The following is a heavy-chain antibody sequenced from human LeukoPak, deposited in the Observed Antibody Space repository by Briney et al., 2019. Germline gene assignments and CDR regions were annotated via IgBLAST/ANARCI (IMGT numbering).Heavy chain of an antibody. Sequence: SVKVSCKASGGTFSSYAISWVRQAPGQGLEWMGRIIPIFGTASYAQKFQGRVTITTDESTSTAYMELSSLRSEDTAVYYCARGEAVWVVAATPFDYWGQGTLVTVSS. J-gene: IGHJ4*02. V-gene: IGHV1-69*05. CDR3: ARGEAVWVVAATPFDY. CDR1: GGTFSSYA. D-gene: IGHD2-15*01. CDR2: IIPIFGTA.